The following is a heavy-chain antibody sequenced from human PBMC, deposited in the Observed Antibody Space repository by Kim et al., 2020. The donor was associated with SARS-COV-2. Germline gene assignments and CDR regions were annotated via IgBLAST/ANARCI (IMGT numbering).Heavy chain of an antibody. V-gene: IGHV4-59*01. J-gene: IGHJ4*02. Sequence: SETLSLTCTVSGGSISSYYWSWIRQPPGKGLEWIGYIYYSGSTNYNPSLKSRVTISVDTSKNQFSLKLSSVTAADTAVHYCARVLRRAYFDYWGQGTLVTVSS. CDR1: GGSISSYY. CDR3: ARVLRRAYFDY. CDR2: IYYSGST.